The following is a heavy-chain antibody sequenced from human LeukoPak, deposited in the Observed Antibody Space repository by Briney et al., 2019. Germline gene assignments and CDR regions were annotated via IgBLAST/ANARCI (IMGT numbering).Heavy chain of an antibody. Sequence: GGSLRLSCAASGFPFSTNWMSWVRQAPGKGLEWVANINQDGSAKYCVDSVKGRFTISRDNAKNSVYLQMDSLRAEDTAVYYCAGDYDWGQGSLVTVSS. CDR3: AGDYD. V-gene: IGHV3-7*05. J-gene: IGHJ4*02. CDR2: INQDGSAK. D-gene: IGHD3-16*01. CDR1: GFPFSTNW.